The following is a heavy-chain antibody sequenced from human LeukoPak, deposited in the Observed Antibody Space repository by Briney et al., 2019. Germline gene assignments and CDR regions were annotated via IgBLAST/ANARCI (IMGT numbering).Heavy chain of an antibody. Sequence: GRSLRLSCAASGFTFSSYGMHWVRQAPGKGLEWVAVIWYDGSNKYYADSVKGRFTISRDNSKNTLYLQMNSLRAEDTAVYYCAKDSYSHIPLYFDYWGQGTLVTVSS. CDR2: IWYDGSNK. CDR3: AKDSYSHIPLYFDY. J-gene: IGHJ4*02. V-gene: IGHV3-33*06. D-gene: IGHD1-26*01. CDR1: GFTFSSYG.